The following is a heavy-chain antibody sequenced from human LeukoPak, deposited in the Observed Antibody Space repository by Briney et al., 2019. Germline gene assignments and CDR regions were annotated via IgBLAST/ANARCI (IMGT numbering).Heavy chain of an antibody. CDR3: ARCSSAFYYYYMDV. D-gene: IGHD2-2*01. CDR1: GYTFTGYY. CDR2: INPNSGGT. Sequence: VASVKVSCKASGYTFTGYYMHWVRQAPGQGLEWMGWINPNSGGTNYAQKFQGRVTMTRDTSISTAYMELSRLRSDDTAVYYCARCSSAFYYYYMDVWGKGTTVTVSS. V-gene: IGHV1-2*02. J-gene: IGHJ6*03.